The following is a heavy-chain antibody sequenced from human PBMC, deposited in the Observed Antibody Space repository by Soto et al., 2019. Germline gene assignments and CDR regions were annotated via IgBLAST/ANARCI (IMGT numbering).Heavy chain of an antibody. J-gene: IGHJ5*02. CDR1: GYTFTGYY. Sequence: VASVKVSCKASGYTFTGYYMHWVRQAPGQGLEWMGWINPNSGGTNYAQKFQGRVTMTRDTSISTAYMELSRLRSDDTAVYYCARSPTYYDILTGYYLGNWFDPWGQGTLVTVSS. D-gene: IGHD3-9*01. V-gene: IGHV1-2*02. CDR2: INPNSGGT. CDR3: ARSPTYYDILTGYYLGNWFDP.